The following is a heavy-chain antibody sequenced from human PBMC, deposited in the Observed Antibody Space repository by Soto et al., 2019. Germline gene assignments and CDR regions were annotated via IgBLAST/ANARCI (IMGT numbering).Heavy chain of an antibody. CDR2: IYYSGST. J-gene: IGHJ4*02. Sequence: SETLSLTCTVSGGSISSGGYYWSWIRKHPGKGLEWIGYIYYSGSTYYNPSLKSRVTISVDTSKNQFSLKLSSVTAADTAVYYCARGNYDYVWGSYRLNLFDYWGQGTLVTVSS. CDR1: GGSISSGGYY. CDR3: ARGNYDYVWGSYRLNLFDY. V-gene: IGHV4-31*03. D-gene: IGHD3-16*02.